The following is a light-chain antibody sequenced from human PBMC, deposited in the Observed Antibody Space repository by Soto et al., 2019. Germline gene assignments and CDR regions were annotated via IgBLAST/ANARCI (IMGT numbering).Light chain of an antibody. V-gene: IGKV3-11*01. CDR1: QSVSSY. J-gene: IGKJ2*01. CDR2: GAS. CDR3: QQRSNWPPT. Sequence: EIVLTQSPATLSLSPGERATLSCRASQSVSSYLAWYQQKPGQAPRLLIYGASNRATGIPARFSGSGSGTDFTLNISSLEPEDFAVYYCQQRSNWPPTFGQGTKLEIK.